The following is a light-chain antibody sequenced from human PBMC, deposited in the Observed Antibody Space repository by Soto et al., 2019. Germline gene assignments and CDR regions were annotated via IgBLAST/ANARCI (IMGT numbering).Light chain of an antibody. Sequence: SVLPQPASVSGSPGQSVTMSCTGTSSDFGGYDYVSWYQHHPGKAPKLVIYDVTYRPSGVSDRFSGSKSANTASLTISGLQAEDEADYYCSSYTSSSTYVFGTGTKVTVL. J-gene: IGLJ1*01. CDR1: SSDFGGYDY. CDR3: SSYTSSSTYV. CDR2: DVT. V-gene: IGLV2-14*01.